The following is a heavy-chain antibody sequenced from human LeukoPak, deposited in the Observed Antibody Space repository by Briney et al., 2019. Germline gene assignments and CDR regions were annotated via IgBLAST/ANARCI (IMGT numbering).Heavy chain of an antibody. CDR3: AAIVVVSAAIDY. CDR2: IYYSGNT. J-gene: IGHJ4*02. Sequence: SQTLSLTCTVSGGSISSDAYFWSWIRQHPGKGLEWIGNIYYSGNTYYNPSLKSRVTMSVDTSKNQFCLKLSSVIAADTAVYYCAAIVVVSAAIDYWGQGTLVTVSS. CDR1: GGSISSDAYF. D-gene: IGHD2-2*01. V-gene: IGHV4-31*03.